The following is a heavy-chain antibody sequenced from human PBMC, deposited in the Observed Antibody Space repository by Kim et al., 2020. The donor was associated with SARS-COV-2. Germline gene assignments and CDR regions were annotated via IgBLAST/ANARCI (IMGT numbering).Heavy chain of an antibody. CDR2: IYTSGST. CDR3: ARGLRWCQGCYYYGMDV. J-gene: IGHJ6*02. Sequence: SETLSLTCTVSGGSISSYYWSWNRQPAGKGLEWIGRIYTSGSTNYNPSLKSRVTMSVDTSKNQFSLKLSSVTAADTAVYYCARGLRWCQGCYYYGMDVWGQGTTVTVSS. D-gene: IGHD4-17*01. CDR1: GGSISSYY. V-gene: IGHV4-4*07.